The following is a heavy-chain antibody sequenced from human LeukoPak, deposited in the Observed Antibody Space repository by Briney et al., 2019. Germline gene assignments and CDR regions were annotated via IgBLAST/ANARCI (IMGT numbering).Heavy chain of an antibody. CDR3: AKGPRITMIVVVHYYFDY. J-gene: IGHJ4*02. D-gene: IGHD3-22*01. CDR2: ISGSGGRT. CDR1: GFTFSSYA. Sequence: PGGSLRLSCAASGFTFSSYAMSWVRQAPGKGLEWVSTISGSGGRTYYADSVRGRFTISRDNSKNTLYLQLNSLRAEDTAIYYCAKGPRITMIVVVHYYFDYWGQGTLVTVSS. V-gene: IGHV3-23*01.